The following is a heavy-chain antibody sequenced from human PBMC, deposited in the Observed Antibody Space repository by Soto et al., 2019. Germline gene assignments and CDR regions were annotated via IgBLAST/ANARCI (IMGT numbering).Heavy chain of an antibody. Sequence: GGSLRLSCAASGFTFSSYSMNWVRQAPGKGLEWVSSISSSSSYIYYADSVKGRLTISRDNAKNSLYLQMNSLRAEDTAVYYCARGVVAGVSIGYWGQGTLVTVSS. CDR2: ISSSSSYI. CDR3: ARGVVAGVSIGY. J-gene: IGHJ4*02. V-gene: IGHV3-21*01. D-gene: IGHD2-15*01. CDR1: GFTFSSYS.